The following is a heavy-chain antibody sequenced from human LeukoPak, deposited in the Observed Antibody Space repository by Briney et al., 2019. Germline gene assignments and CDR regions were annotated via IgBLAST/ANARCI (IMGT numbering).Heavy chain of an antibody. CDR1: GGSLSISNW. V-gene: IGHV4-4*02. CDR3: ARAPIVVELNAFDI. D-gene: IGHD2-21*01. J-gene: IGHJ3*02. CDR2: IYLSGST. Sequence: SETLSLTSAVSGGSLSISNWWSWVRQPPGKGLEWIGEIYLSGSTNYNPSLKRRVTISVDKSKTQFSLMLSSRTAADTAVYYCARAPIVVELNAFDIWGQGTMVTVSS.